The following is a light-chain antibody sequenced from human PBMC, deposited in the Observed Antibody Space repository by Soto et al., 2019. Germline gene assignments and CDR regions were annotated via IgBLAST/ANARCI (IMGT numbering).Light chain of an antibody. CDR2: SAS. CDR3: QQYGSSGT. Sequence: EVVMTQSPATLSVSPGERATLSCRASQSVNSNLAWYQQNLGQAPRLLIYSASTRATGIPDRFSGSGSGTDFTLTISRLEPEDFAVYYCQQYGSSGTFGQGTKVDI. J-gene: IGKJ1*01. V-gene: IGKV3-20*01. CDR1: QSVNSN.